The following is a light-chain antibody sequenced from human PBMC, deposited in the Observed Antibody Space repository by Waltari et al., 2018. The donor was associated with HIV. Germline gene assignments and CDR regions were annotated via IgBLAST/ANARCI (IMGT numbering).Light chain of an antibody. CDR3: QQYHNWPPIT. J-gene: IGKJ5*01. CDR2: GAS. CDR1: KSVNNK. V-gene: IGKV3-15*01. Sequence: EIVMTQSPATLSVSPGERATLSCRARKSVNNKLAWYQQKPGQAPRLLIYGASTRATGIPARFSGSGSVTEFTLTISSLQSEDFAVYYCQQYHNWPPITFGQGTRLE.